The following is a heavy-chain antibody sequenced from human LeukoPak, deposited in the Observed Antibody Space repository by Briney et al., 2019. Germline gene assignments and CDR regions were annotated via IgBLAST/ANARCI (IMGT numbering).Heavy chain of an antibody. J-gene: IGHJ4*02. D-gene: IGHD3-10*01. V-gene: IGHV3-11*04. Sequence: GGSLRLSCAASGFTFSNAWMSWVRQAPGKGLEWVSYISSSATTIYYADSVKGRFTISRDNAKNSLYLQMNSLRAEDTAVYYCARDFLYYGLDYWGRGTLVTVTS. CDR1: GFTFSNAW. CDR2: ISSSATTI. CDR3: ARDFLYYGLDY.